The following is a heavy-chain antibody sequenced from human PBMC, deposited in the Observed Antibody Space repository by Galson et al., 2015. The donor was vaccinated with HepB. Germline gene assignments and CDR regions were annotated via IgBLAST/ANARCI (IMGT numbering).Heavy chain of an antibody. J-gene: IGHJ3*02. Sequence: SLRLSCAASGSTFSSYGMHWVRQAPGKGLEWVAVISYDGSNKYYADSVKGRFTISRDNSKNTLYLQMNSLRAEDTAVYYCANPLGGTQWPGSGTFDIWGQGTMVTVSS. CDR2: ISYDGSNK. CDR1: GSTFSSYG. D-gene: IGHD3-10*01. V-gene: IGHV3-30*18. CDR3: ANPLGGTQWPGSGTFDI.